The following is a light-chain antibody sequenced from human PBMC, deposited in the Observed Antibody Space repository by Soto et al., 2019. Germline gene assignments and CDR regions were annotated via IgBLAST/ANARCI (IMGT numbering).Light chain of an antibody. CDR1: QSINSN. V-gene: IGKV3-15*01. Sequence: IVMKHSPATLSVYPGERATLSCRASQSINSNLAWYQQKPGQAPRLLMFRASIRATGFPARFSGSGSGTEFNITISSLQSEDSAIYYCQQYNNWPLTFGGGTRVDIK. CDR2: RAS. J-gene: IGKJ4*01. CDR3: QQYNNWPLT.